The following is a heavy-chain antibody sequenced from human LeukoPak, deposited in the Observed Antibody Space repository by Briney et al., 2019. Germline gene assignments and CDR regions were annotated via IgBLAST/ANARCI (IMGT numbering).Heavy chain of an antibody. CDR2: INSDGSST. V-gene: IGHV3-74*01. Sequence: PGGSLRLSCAISGFYWMHWVRQAPGKGLVRVSRINSDGSSTTYADSVKGRFTISRDNAKNSLYLQMNSLRVEDTAVYYCARCTTGRTFGSLREIKRSREIDYWGQGTLVTVSS. J-gene: IGHJ4*02. D-gene: IGHD1-1*01. CDR3: ARCTTGRTFGSLREIKRSREIDY. CDR1: GFYW.